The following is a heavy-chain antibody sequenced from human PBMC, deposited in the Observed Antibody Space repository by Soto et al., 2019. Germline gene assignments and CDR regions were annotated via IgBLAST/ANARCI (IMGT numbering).Heavy chain of an antibody. CDR3: ARVSWREKYGMDV. CDR1: GFTFSDSY. V-gene: IGHV3-11*01. J-gene: IGHJ6*02. CDR2: ITFSGNTV. Sequence: QVQLVESGGGLVKPGGSLRLSCAASGFTFSDSYMSWIRQAPGKGLEWISYITFSGNTVYYADSLKGRFTISRDNAKTSLCLQMNRLRAEDTAVYYCARVSWREKYGMDVWGQGTTVTVSS.